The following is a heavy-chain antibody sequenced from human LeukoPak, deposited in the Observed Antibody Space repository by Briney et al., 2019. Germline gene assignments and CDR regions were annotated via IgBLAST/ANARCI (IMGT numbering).Heavy chain of an antibody. J-gene: IGHJ5*02. Sequence: SETLSLTCTVSSGSISSSSYYWAWIRQPPGKGLEWIGRIHYSGSTYYNPSLKSRVTISVNTSKTQFSLKLSSVTAADTAVYYCARASSSGYWFDPWGQGTLVTASS. V-gene: IGHV4-39*01. D-gene: IGHD3-22*01. CDR1: SGSISSSSYY. CDR2: IHYSGST. CDR3: ARASSSGYWFDP.